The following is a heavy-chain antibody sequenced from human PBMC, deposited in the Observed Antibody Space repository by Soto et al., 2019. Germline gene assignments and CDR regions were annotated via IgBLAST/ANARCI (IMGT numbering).Heavy chain of an antibody. CDR2: ISGSGGST. J-gene: IGHJ4*02. Sequence: EVQLLESGGGLVQPGGSLRLSCAASGFTFSSYAMSWVRQAPGKGLEWVSGISGSGGSTYYANSVKGRFTISRDNSKNTLYMQMNSLSAEDTAVYYCAKDSSGYYDYWGQGTLVTVSS. CDR3: AKDSSGYYDY. D-gene: IGHD3-22*01. CDR1: GFTFSSYA. V-gene: IGHV3-23*01.